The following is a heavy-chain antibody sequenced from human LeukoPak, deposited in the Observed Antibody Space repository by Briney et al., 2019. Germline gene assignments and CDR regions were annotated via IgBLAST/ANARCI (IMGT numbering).Heavy chain of an antibody. CDR2: IYYSGST. D-gene: IGHD3-16*02. CDR3: ARSYDYVWGSYRPGAFDI. CDR1: GGSISSYY. Sequence: SETLSLTCTVSGGSISSYYWSWIRQPPGKGLEWIGYIYYSGSTYYNPSLKSRVTISVDTSKNQFSLKLSSVTAADTAVYYCARSYDYVWGSYRPGAFDIWGQGTMVTVSS. J-gene: IGHJ3*02. V-gene: IGHV4-59*01.